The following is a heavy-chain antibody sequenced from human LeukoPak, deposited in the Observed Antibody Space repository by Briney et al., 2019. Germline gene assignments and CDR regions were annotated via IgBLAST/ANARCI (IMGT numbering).Heavy chain of an antibody. V-gene: IGHV4-30-2*01. CDR1: GGSISSGDYY. CDR2: IYHSGST. J-gene: IGHJ5*02. CDR3: ARESLWFGELSGGYNWFDP. Sequence: SETLSLTCTVSGGSISSGDYYWSWIRQPPGKGLEWIGYIYHSGSTYYNPSLKSRVTISVDRSKNQFSLKLSSVTAADTAVYYCARESLWFGELSGGYNWFDPWGQGTLVTVSS. D-gene: IGHD3-10*01.